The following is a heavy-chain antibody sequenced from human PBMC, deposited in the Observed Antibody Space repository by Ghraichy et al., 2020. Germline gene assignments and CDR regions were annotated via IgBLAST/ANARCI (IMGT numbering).Heavy chain of an antibody. Sequence: GESLNISCVASGFTFSSYWMHWVRQAPGKGLVWVSRINSDGSSTSYADSVKGRFTISRDNAKNTLYLQMNSLRAEDTAVYYCARGSGYSYGPFDYWGQGTLVTVSS. D-gene: IGHD5-18*01. CDR1: GFTFSSYW. V-gene: IGHV3-74*01. CDR2: INSDGSST. J-gene: IGHJ4*02. CDR3: ARGSGYSYGPFDY.